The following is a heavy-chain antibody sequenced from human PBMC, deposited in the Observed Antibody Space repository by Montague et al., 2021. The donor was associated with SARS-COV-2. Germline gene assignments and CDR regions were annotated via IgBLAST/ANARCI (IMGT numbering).Heavy chain of an antibody. Sequence: CAISGDSVSSNSVARRWIRQSPSRGLEWLGRTYYRSKWYSDYAPSVRGRLTVNPDASKNEFSLELNYVTPEDTAVYYCVRYSGWFYFDFWGQGTLVTVSS. J-gene: IGHJ4*02. D-gene: IGHD6-19*01. CDR1: GDSVSSNSVA. CDR3: VRYSGWFYFDF. V-gene: IGHV6-1*01. CDR2: TYYRSKWYS.